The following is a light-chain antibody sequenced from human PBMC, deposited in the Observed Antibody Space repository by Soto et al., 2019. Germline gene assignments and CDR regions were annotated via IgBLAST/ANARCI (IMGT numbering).Light chain of an antibody. CDR3: QQYSTYTPRT. J-gene: IGKJ1*01. V-gene: IGKV1-5*03. CDR1: QSISSW. CDR2: KAS. Sequence: DIQLIQSPSTLSAAVGDRVTMTCRASQSISSWLAWYQQKPGKAPKLLIYKASTLKSGVPSRFSGSGSGTEFTLTISSLQPDDFATYYCQQYSTYTPRTFGQGTKVDI.